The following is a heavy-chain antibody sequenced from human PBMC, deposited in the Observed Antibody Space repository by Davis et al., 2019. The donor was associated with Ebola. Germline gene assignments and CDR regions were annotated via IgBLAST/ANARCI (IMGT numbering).Heavy chain of an antibody. J-gene: IGHJ6*02. Sequence: SETLSLTCTVSGGSISSYYWSWIRQPPGKGLEWIGYIYYSGSTNYNPSLKSRVTISVDTSKNQFSLKLSSVTAADTAVYYCARAAVTLHYYYYYGMDVWGQGTTVTVSS. V-gene: IGHV4-59*12. CDR1: GGSISSYY. CDR2: IYYSGST. D-gene: IGHD4-11*01. CDR3: ARAAVTLHYYYYYGMDV.